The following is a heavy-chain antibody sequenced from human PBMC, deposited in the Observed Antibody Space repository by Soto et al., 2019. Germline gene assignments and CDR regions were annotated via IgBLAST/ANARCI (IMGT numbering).Heavy chain of an antibody. V-gene: IGHV3-30-3*01. D-gene: IGHD5-12*01. CDR2: ISYDGSNK. CDR1: GFTFSSYA. Sequence: QVQLVESGGGVVQPGRSLRLSCAASGFTFSSYAMHWVRQAPGKGLEWVAVISYDGSNKYYADSVKGRFTISRDNSKNTLYRQMSSLRAEDTAVYYCARESDIVATNPTFDYWGQGTLVTVSS. J-gene: IGHJ4*02. CDR3: ARESDIVATNPTFDY.